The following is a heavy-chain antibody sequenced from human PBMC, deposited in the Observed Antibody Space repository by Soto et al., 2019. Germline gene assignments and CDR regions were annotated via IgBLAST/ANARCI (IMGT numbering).Heavy chain of an antibody. CDR3: AKVRDTTMDMNFDY. Sequence: EVQLLESGGGLVQPGGSLRLSCAASGFTFSSYAMNWVRQAPGKGLEWVSTFDNSDGRTYYSDSVKGRFTISRDNSKNTLFLQMNSLRPEGTAVYYCAKVRDTTMDMNFDYWGQGTLVTVSS. CDR1: GFTFSSYA. J-gene: IGHJ4*02. D-gene: IGHD5-18*01. CDR2: FDNSDGRT. V-gene: IGHV3-23*01.